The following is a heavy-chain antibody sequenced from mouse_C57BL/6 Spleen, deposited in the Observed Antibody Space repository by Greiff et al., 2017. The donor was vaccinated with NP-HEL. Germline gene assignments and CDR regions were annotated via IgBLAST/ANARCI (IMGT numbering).Heavy chain of an antibody. CDR2: INPGSGGT. CDR1: GYAFTNYL. J-gene: IGHJ1*03. D-gene: IGHD1-1*01. Sequence: VQLQQSGAELVRPGTSVKVSCKASGYAFTNYLIEWVKQRPGQGLEWIGVINPGSGGTNYNEKFKGKATLTADKSSSTAYMQLSSLTSEDSAVYFCARELTTVVARYFDVWGTGTTVTVSS. V-gene: IGHV1-54*01. CDR3: ARELTTVVARYFDV.